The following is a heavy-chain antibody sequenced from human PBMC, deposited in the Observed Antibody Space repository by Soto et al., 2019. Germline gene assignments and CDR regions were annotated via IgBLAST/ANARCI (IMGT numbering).Heavy chain of an antibody. CDR1: GYTLTGYY. J-gene: IGHJ4*02. D-gene: IGHD6-13*01. Sequence: ASVKVSCKASGYTLTGYYMHWVRQAPGQGLEWMGWINPNSGGTNYAQKFQGRVIMTRDTSISTAYMELSRLRSDDTAVYYCARDISSGIEADYWGQGTLVTVPQ. V-gene: IGHV1-2*02. CDR3: ARDISSGIEADY. CDR2: INPNSGGT.